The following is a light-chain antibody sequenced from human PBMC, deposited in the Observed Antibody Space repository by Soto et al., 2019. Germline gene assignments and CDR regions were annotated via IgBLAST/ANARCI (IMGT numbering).Light chain of an antibody. Sequence: DIQMTQSPSTLSASVGDRVTITCRASQSISIWLAWYQQKPGKAPKLLIYKASSLENGGPSRFSGSGSGTEFTLTISCLQPDDFATYYCQQYNTYPRTFGQGTKVEIK. V-gene: IGKV1-5*03. CDR2: KAS. CDR3: QQYNTYPRT. CDR1: QSISIW. J-gene: IGKJ1*01.